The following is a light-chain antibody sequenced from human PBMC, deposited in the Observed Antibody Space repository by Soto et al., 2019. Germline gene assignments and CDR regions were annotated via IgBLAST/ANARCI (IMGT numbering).Light chain of an antibody. CDR2: DAS. Sequence: EIVLTQSPATLSLSPGKRATLSCRASQNVHSYLAWYQQKPGQAPRLLIYDASNRATGIPVRFSGRGSGTDFTLTISSLEPEDFACYYCQQRSVWPVTFGGGTTVEIE. CDR1: QNVHSY. J-gene: IGKJ4*01. V-gene: IGKV3-11*01. CDR3: QQRSVWPVT.